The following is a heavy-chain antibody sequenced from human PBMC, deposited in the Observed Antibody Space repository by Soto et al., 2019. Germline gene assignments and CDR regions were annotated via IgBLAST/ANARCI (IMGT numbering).Heavy chain of an antibody. V-gene: IGHV4-4*02. CDR2: IYHSGST. J-gene: IGHJ5*02. Sequence: SETLSLTCAVSGDSITNPNWWSWVRQPPVKGLEWIGEIYHSGSTTYNPSLKSRVTISVDKSKNQFSLKLSSVTAADTAFYYCAATLPHSSGWNIGFFDPWGQGILVTVSS. CDR1: GDSITNPNW. D-gene: IGHD6-19*01. CDR3: AATLPHSSGWNIGFFDP.